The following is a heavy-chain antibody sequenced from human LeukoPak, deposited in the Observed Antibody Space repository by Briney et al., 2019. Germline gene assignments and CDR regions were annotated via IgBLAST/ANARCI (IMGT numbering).Heavy chain of an antibody. CDR3: AISDGYYFDY. CDR2: ISGSGSGT. J-gene: IGHJ4*02. D-gene: IGHD3-10*01. V-gene: IGHV3-23*01. CDR1: GFTFSSYA. Sequence: GGSLRLSCAASGFTFSSYAMSWVRQAPGKGLEWVSGISGSGSGTYYPDSVKGRFTISRDNSKNTLYLQMNSLRAEDTAVYYCAISDGYYFDYWGQGTLVTVSS.